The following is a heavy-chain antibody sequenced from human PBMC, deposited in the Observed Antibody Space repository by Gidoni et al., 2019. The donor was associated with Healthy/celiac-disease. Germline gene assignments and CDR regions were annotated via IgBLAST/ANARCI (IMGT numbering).Heavy chain of an antibody. V-gene: IGHV5-51*01. CDR2: IYPGDSDT. D-gene: IGHD1-26*01. Sequence: EVQLVQSGAAVKKPGQSLKFSCKASGYSFTSYRIGWVRQMHGKGLEWMGLIYPGDSDTRYSPSFQGQVTISADKSISTAYLQWSSLKAADTAMYYCARHEEVVGATKVLGIDYWGQGTLVTVSS. J-gene: IGHJ4*02. CDR1: GYSFTSYR. CDR3: ARHEEVVGATKVLGIDY.